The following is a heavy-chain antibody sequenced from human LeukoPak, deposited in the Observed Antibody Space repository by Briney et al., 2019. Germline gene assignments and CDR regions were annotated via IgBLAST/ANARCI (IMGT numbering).Heavy chain of an antibody. V-gene: IGHV1-18*04. D-gene: IGHD4-17*01. CDR3: ARHYGANRDAFDI. J-gene: IGHJ3*02. CDR2: ISAYNGNT. Sequence: ASVKVSCKASGYTFTGYYMHWVRQAPGQGLEWMGWISAYNGNTNYAQKLQGRVTMTTDTSTSTAYMELRSLRSDDTAVYYCARHYGANRDAFDIWGQGTMVTVSS. CDR1: GYTFTGYY.